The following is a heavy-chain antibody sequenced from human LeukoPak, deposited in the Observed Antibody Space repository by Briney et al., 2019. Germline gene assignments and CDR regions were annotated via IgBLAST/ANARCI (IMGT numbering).Heavy chain of an antibody. V-gene: IGHV3-7*03. J-gene: IGHJ3*02. CDR2: IKQDGSEK. D-gene: IGHD3-10*01. CDR3: ARDVLWFGELSGAFDI. CDR1: GFTFSSYW. Sequence: GGSLRLSCAASGFTFSSYWMSWVRQAPGKGLEWVANIKQDGSEKYYVESVKGRFTISRDNAMNSLYLQMNSLRAEDTAVYYCARDVLWFGELSGAFDIWGQGTMVTVSS.